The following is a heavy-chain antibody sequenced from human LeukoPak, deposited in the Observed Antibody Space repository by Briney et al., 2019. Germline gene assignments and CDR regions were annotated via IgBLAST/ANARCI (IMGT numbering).Heavy chain of an antibody. CDR2: IRFDASHK. J-gene: IGHJ4*02. CDR3: AKVNSGSYYASIDS. D-gene: IGHD1-26*01. V-gene: IGHV3-30*02. Sequence: GGSLRLSCAASGFSLSTYAMHWVRQAPGKGLEWVAFIRFDASHKYVADSVKGRFTISRDNSKNTLYLQMSSLRTDDTATYYCAKVNSGSYYASIDSWGQGTLVSVSS. CDR1: GFSLSTYA.